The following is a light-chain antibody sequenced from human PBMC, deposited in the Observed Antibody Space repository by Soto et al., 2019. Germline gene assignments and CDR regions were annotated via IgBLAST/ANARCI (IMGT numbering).Light chain of an antibody. Sequence: DIVMTQSPDSLAVSLGERATINCKSSQSVLYSSNNKNYLAWYQQKSGQPPKLLIYWASTRESGVPDRFSGSGSGTDFTLTISRLQAEDVAVYYCQQYYSTPLTFGGGTKVEIK. CDR1: QSVLYSSNNKNY. J-gene: IGKJ4*01. CDR3: QQYYSTPLT. V-gene: IGKV4-1*01. CDR2: WAS.